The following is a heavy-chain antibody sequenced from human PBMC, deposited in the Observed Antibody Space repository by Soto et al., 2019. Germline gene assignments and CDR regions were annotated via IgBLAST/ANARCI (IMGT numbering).Heavy chain of an antibody. V-gene: IGHV5-51*01. CDR2: IYPGDSDT. D-gene: IGHD6-6*01. J-gene: IGHJ4*02. Sequence: GESLKISCKDSGYTFTSYWIGWVRQMPGKGLEWMGIIYPGDSDTRYSPSFQGQVTISADKSISTAYLQWSSLKASDTAMYYCARSLYSSSSRFDYWGQGTLVTVSS. CDR1: GYTFTSYW. CDR3: ARSLYSSSSRFDY.